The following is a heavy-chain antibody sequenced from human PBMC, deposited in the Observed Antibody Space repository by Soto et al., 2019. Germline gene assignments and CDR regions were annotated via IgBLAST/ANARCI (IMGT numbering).Heavy chain of an antibody. V-gene: IGHV4-34*01. J-gene: IGHJ6*02. CDR2: INHSGST. CDR1: GGSFSGHY. Sequence: NPSETLSLTCAVYGGSFSGHYWSWIRQAPGKGLEWIGEINHSGSTNYNPSLKSRVTISVDKSKNQFSLKLSSATAADTAVYYCARSFKSRSHYYYYGMDVWGQGTTVTVSS. CDR3: ARSFKSRSHYYYYGMDV.